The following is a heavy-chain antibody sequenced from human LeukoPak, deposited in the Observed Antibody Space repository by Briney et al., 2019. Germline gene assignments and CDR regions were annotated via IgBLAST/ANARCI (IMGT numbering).Heavy chain of an antibody. CDR1: GFTFSSYA. CDR2: INGGGGST. CDR3: AKGSEYLWGSLQNYYFYYMDV. D-gene: IGHD3-16*01. J-gene: IGHJ6*03. Sequence: GGSLRLSCAASGFTFSSYAMSWVRQAPGQGLEWVSIINGGGGSTYYADSVKGRFTISRDNSKNSLYLQMNSLRAEDTAVYYCAKGSEYLWGSLQNYYFYYMDVWGKGTTVTVSS. V-gene: IGHV3-23*01.